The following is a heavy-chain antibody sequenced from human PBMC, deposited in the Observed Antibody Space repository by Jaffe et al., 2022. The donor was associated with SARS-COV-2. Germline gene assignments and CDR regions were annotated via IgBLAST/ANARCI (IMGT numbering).Heavy chain of an antibody. J-gene: IGHJ6*02. D-gene: IGHD3-9*01. CDR3: VRANMTYNFQTGRYYYHAMDV. CDR1: GDTIKSGSYY. Sequence: QVQLQEAGPVLVKPSQTLTLNCFVSGDTIKSGSYYWSWIRRPAGKGLEWIGRIYTSGSTNYNPSLESRVTISVDTSRNQVSLKLTSVIAADTAVYYCVRANMTYNFQTGRYYYHAMDVWGQGTTVTVSS. V-gene: IGHV4-61*02. CDR2: IYTSGST.